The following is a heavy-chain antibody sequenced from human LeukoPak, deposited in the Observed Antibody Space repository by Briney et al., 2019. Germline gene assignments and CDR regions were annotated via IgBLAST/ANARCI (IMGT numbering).Heavy chain of an antibody. J-gene: IGHJ4*02. D-gene: IGHD5-18*01. Sequence: ASVKVSCTASGYTFTSYDINWVRQATGQGLEWMGWMNPNSGGTNYAQKFQGRVTMTRDTSISTAYMELSRLRSDDTAVYYCARADTAMVTGGYWGQGTLVTVSS. V-gene: IGHV1-2*02. CDR1: GYTFTSYD. CDR3: ARADTAMVTGGY. CDR2: MNPNSGGT.